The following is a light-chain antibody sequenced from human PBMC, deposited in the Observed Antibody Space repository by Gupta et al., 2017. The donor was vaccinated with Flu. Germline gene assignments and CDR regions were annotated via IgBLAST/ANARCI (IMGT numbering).Light chain of an antibody. J-gene: IGLJ1*01. CDR1: SCSIASHS. V-gene: IGLV6-57*01. CDR3: PFYDSSDHYV. Sequence: NFLLTQPRSVSESPGKAVTISCTRSSCSIASHSVHWYQQRPASPPPSVIVYDDQRPSAVPARFACDPDCDSTSALANIWGQQAEDDAYYYSPFYDSSDHYVFGDGIKVTVL. CDR2: YDD.